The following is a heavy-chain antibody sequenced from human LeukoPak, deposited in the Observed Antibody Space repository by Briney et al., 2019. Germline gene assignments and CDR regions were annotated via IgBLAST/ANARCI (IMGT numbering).Heavy chain of an antibody. CDR3: AKANTGQWLDDY. J-gene: IGHJ4*02. D-gene: IGHD6-19*01. CDR1: GFTFSSYA. Sequence: TGGSLRLSCAASGFTFSSYAMSWVRQAPGKGLEWVSAISGSGGSTYYADSVKGRFTISRDNSKNTLYPQMNSLRAEDTAVYYCAKANTGQWLDDYWGQGTLVTVSS. CDR2: ISGSGGST. V-gene: IGHV3-23*01.